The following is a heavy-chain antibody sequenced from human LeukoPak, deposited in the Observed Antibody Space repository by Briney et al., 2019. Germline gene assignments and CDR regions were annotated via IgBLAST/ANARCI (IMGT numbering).Heavy chain of an antibody. CDR1: GGTFSSYA. D-gene: IGHD5-12*01. V-gene: IGHV1-69*13. Sequence: ASVKVSCKASGGTFSSYAISWVRQAPGQGLEWMGGIIPIFGTANYAQKFQGRVTITADESTSTAYMELSSLRFEDTAVYYCVRDPLGYSGYDREEEGDYWGQGTLVTVSS. J-gene: IGHJ4*02. CDR3: VRDPLGYSGYDREEEGDY. CDR2: IIPIFGTA.